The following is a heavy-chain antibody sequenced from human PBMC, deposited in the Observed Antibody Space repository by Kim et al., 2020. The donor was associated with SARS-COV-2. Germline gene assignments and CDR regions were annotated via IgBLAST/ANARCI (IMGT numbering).Heavy chain of an antibody. Sequence: AQKLQGRVTMTTDTSTSTAYMELRSLRSDDTAVYYCARDHCSGGSCYFDYWGQGTLVTVSS. V-gene: IGHV1-18*01. D-gene: IGHD2-15*01. J-gene: IGHJ4*02. CDR3: ARDHCSGGSCYFDY.